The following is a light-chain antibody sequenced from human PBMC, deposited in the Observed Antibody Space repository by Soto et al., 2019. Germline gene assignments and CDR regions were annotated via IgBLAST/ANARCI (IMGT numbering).Light chain of an antibody. CDR3: QKHNSSPLF. CDR2: ATS. Sequence: DIQMTQSPSSLSASVGDRVTITFRASQGINHYLAWFQQKPGKGPKLLIYATSTVQSGVTSRFSGSGFGTDFTLTISSLQTEDVAHYYCQKHNSSPLFFGPGTKVEIK. J-gene: IGKJ3*01. CDR1: QGINHY. V-gene: IGKV1-27*01.